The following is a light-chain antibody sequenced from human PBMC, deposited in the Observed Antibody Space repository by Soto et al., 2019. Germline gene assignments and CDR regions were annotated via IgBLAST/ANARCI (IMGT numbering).Light chain of an antibody. J-gene: IGKJ2*01. CDR2: GAS. Sequence: ETVLTQSPDTLSLSPGARATLSCRASQSARSSYLAWYQQKPGQAPRLLLYGASSRATGIPDRFSGSGSGTDFSLTISRLDPQDFEVYYCHLYPSPPLYTFGLRTKLEI. CDR1: QSARSSY. CDR3: HLYPSPPLYT. V-gene: IGKV3-20*01.